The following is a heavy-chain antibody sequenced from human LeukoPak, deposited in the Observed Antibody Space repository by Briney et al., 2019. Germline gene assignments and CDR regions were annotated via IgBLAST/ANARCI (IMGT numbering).Heavy chain of an antibody. D-gene: IGHD2-2*03. CDR1: GYTFTGYY. CDR2: INPNSGGT. Sequence: GASVKVSCKASGYTFTGYYMHWVRQAPGQGLEWMGWINPNSGGTNYAQKFQGRVTMTRDTSISTAYVELRSLRSDDTAVYYCARDLMDPNWFDPWGQGTLVTVSS. J-gene: IGHJ5*02. V-gene: IGHV1-2*02. CDR3: ARDLMDPNWFDP.